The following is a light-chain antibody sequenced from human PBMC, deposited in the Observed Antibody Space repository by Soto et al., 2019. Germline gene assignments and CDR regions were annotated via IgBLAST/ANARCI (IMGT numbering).Light chain of an antibody. CDR2: DVS. CDR1: SSDVGGYNY. CDR3: SSYTSSSTSYV. V-gene: IGLV2-14*01. Sequence: QSALTQPASVSGAPGQSITIYCTGTSSDVGGYNYVSWYQQHPGKAPKLMIYDVSNRPSGVSNRFSGSKSGNTASRTISGLQAEDEADYYCSSYTSSSTSYVFGTGTKVTVL. J-gene: IGLJ1*01.